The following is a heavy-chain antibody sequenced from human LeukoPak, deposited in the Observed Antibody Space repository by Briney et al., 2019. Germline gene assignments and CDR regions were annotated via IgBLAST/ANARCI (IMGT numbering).Heavy chain of an antibody. V-gene: IGHV3-30*02. CDR1: GFTFSSYG. CDR2: IRYDGSNK. CDR3: AKDRDDLWSGYYVLTY. J-gene: IGHJ4*02. D-gene: IGHD3-3*01. Sequence: GGSLRLSCAASGFTFSSYGMHWVRQAPGKGLEWVAFIRYDGSNKYYADSVKGRFTISRDNSKNTLYLQMNSLRAEDTAVYYCAKDRDDLWSGYYVLTYWGQGTLVTVSS.